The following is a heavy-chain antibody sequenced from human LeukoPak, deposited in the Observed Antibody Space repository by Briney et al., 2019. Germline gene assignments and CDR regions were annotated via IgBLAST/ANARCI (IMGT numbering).Heavy chain of an antibody. V-gene: IGHV1-69*04. CDR2: IIPILGIA. J-gene: IGHJ4*02. CDR3: AREVNIAAAGTWDY. D-gene: IGHD6-13*01. Sequence: SVEVSCKASGGTFSSYAISWVRQAPGQGLEWMGRIIPILGIANYAQKFQGRVTITADKSTSTAYMELSSLRSEDTAVYYCAREVNIAAAGTWDYWGQGTLVTVSS. CDR1: GGTFSSYA.